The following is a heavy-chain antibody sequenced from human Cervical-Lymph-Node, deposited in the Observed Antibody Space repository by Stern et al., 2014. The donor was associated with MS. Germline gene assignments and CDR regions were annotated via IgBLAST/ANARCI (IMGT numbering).Heavy chain of an antibody. CDR3: ARDGRGSGKSYFDP. D-gene: IGHD1-26*01. J-gene: IGHJ5*02. Sequence: VQLVQSGAEVKKPGASVKVSCKASGYTFSDYYMHWVRQAPGQGLAWMGWINPKSGGTSYAPKFQGRVTMTWDTSISTPYMELSSLRSDDTAMYYCARDGRGSGKSYFDPWGQGTLVTVSS. CDR1: GYTFSDYY. CDR2: INPKSGGT. V-gene: IGHV1-2*02.